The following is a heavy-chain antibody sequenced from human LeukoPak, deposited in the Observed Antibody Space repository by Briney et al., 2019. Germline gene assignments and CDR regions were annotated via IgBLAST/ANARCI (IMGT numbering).Heavy chain of an antibody. CDR1: GDSVSSHSAA. D-gene: IGHD3-3*01. J-gene: IGHJ3*01. Sequence: SQTLSLTCAISGDSVSSHSAAWNWIRQSPSRGLEWLGRTYYRSNWYNDYAGSLRGRITINPDTSRNQFSLHLSSVTPDDTAVYYCARDPEWVYDTFDVWGQGTMVTVSS. CDR3: ARDPEWVYDTFDV. V-gene: IGHV6-1*01. CDR2: TYYRSNWYN.